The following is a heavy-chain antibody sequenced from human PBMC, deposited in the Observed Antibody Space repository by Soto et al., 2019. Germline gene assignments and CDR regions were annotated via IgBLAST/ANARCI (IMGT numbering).Heavy chain of an antibody. J-gene: IGHJ4*02. CDR2: INHRWSA. Sequence: PSETLSLTCAVSGASFSSTYWWSWFRYPPGKEPQWLGEINHRWSANYKPSLKSRVTISVDISNIQFSLRLTSVTAAGTAVYFCARNNAASDTYYFDSWGEEALVTVSS. V-gene: IGHV4-4*02. CDR3: ARNNAASDTYYFDS. CDR1: GASFSSTYW. D-gene: IGHD6-13*01.